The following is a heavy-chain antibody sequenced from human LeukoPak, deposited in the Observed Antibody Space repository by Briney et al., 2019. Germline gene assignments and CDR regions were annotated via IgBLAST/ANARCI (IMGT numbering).Heavy chain of an antibody. CDR1: GGSISSYY. J-gene: IGHJ4*02. D-gene: IGHD2-2*01. CDR2: IYSSGST. Sequence: PSETLSLTCTVSGGSISSYYWSWIRQPAGKGLEWIGRIYSSGSTNYNPSLKSRVTMSVDTSKNQVSLKLTSVTAADTAVYYCARALYCSSTSCFYFDYWGQGTLVTVSS. V-gene: IGHV4-4*07. CDR3: ARALYCSSTSCFYFDY.